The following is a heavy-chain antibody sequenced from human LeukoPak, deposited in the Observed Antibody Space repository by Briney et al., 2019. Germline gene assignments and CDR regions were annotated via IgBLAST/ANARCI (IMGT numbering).Heavy chain of an antibody. J-gene: IGHJ4*02. V-gene: IGHV1-69*01. D-gene: IGHD3-3*01. CDR1: GGTFSSYA. Sequence: ASVKVSCEASGGTFSSYAISWVRQAPGQGLEWMGGIIPIFGTANYAQKFQGRVTITADESTSTAYMELSSLRSEDTAVYYCALRITIFGVVPVYWGQGTLVTVSS. CDR3: ALRITIFGVVPVY. CDR2: IIPIFGTA.